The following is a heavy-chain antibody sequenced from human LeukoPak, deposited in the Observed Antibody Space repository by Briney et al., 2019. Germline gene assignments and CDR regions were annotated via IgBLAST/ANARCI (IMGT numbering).Heavy chain of an antibody. CDR1: GFTFSTYA. Sequence: GGSLRLSCAASGFTFSTYAMHWVRQAPGEGLEWVAVISYDGGNTYYADSVKGRFTISRGNSKNTLYLQLNSLRAEDTAVYYCARDSTYYYDSGSSGPHYFDYWGQGTLVTVSS. D-gene: IGHD3-10*01. J-gene: IGHJ4*02. CDR3: ARDSTYYYDSGSSGPHYFDY. CDR2: ISYDGGNT. V-gene: IGHV3-30*01.